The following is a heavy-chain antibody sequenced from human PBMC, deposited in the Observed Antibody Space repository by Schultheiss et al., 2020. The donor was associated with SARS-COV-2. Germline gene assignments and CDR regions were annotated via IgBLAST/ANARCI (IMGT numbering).Heavy chain of an antibody. CDR3: ARDSGGHLHDAFDI. V-gene: IGHV3-11*04. D-gene: IGHD2-15*01. Sequence: GGSLRLSCAASGFTFSDCYMSWIRQPPGKGLQWIVYISRDGTTIYYADSVKGRFTISRDNSKNTLYLQMNSLRAEDTAVFYCARDSGGHLHDAFDIWGQGTMVTVSS. CDR1: GFTFSDCY. J-gene: IGHJ3*02. CDR2: ISRDGTTI.